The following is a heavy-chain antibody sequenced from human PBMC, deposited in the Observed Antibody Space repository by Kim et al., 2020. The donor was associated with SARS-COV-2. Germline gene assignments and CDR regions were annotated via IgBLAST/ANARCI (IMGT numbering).Heavy chain of an antibody. CDR1: GFTFSSYA. CDR2: ISGSGGST. D-gene: IGHD2-2*01. V-gene: IGHV3-23*01. CDR3: AKDRGLRVVPAAALDY. Sequence: GGSLRLSCAASGFTFSSYAMSWVRQAPGKGLEWVSAISGSGGSTYYADSVKGRFTISRDNSKNTLYLQMNSLRAEDTAVYYCAKDRGLRVVPAAALDYWGQGTLVTVSS. J-gene: IGHJ4*02.